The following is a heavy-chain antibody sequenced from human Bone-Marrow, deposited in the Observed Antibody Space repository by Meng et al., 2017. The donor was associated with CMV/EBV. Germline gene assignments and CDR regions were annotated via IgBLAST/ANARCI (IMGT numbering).Heavy chain of an antibody. CDR1: GFSFSDYY. D-gene: IGHD3-3*01. J-gene: IGHJ4*02. CDR2: IRSSGSII. Sequence: GESLKISCAASGFSFSDYYMNWIRQAPGKGLEWVSYIRSSGSIIYYADSVKGRFTISRDNAKNSLYLQMNSLRAEDTAVYYCARDSEYYDFWSTQWDYWGQGTLVTVSS. V-gene: IGHV3-11*04. CDR3: ARDSEYYDFWSTQWDY.